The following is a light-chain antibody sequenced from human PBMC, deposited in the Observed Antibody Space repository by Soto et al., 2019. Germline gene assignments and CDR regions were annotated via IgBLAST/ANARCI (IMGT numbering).Light chain of an antibody. CDR3: GTWDNSLSAYV. CDR2: DNN. V-gene: IGLV1-51*01. J-gene: IGLJ1*01. CDR1: GSNIGNNY. Sequence: QSVLTQPPSVSAAPGQKVTISCSGGGSNIGNNYVSWYQQLPGTAPKLLIYDNNRRPSGIPDRFSGSKSGTSATLGITGLQTGDEADYYCGTWDNSLSAYVFATGTKVTAL.